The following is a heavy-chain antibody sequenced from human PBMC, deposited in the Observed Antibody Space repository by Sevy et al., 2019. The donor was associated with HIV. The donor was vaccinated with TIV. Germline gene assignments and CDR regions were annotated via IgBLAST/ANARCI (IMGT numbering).Heavy chain of an antibody. D-gene: IGHD3-22*01. CDR1: GFTFNNAW. CDR2: LKSKIDGETT. CDR3: ATAPGYYDSAPFDY. Sequence: GGSLRLACAVSGFTFNNAWMNWVRQAPGTGLEWVGLLKSKIDGETTDYAAPVKGRFTISRDDSKNTLFLQMNSLKSEDTAVYYCATAPGYYDSAPFDYWGPGTLVTVSS. J-gene: IGHJ4*02. V-gene: IGHV3-15*01.